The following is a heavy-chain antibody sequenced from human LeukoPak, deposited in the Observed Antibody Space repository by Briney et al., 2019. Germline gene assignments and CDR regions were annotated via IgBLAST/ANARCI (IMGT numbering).Heavy chain of an antibody. Sequence: GGSLRLSCAASGFTFSSYSMNWVRQAPGKGLEWVSSISSSSSYIYYADSVKGRFTISRDNAKNSLYLQMNSLRAEDTAVYYCARGAVMRYFDLPYYMDVWGKGTTVTVSS. CDR3: ARGAVMRYFDLPYYMDV. J-gene: IGHJ6*03. D-gene: IGHD3-9*01. V-gene: IGHV3-21*01. CDR2: ISSSSSYI. CDR1: GFTFSSYS.